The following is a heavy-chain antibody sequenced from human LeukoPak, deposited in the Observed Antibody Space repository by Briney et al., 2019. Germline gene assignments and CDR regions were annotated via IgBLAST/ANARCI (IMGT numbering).Heavy chain of an antibody. D-gene: IGHD2-21*02. Sequence: PSETLSLTCTVSGGSISSYYWSWIRRPPGKGLEWIGYIYYSGTTNYNPSLKSRVTISVDTSNNQFSLKLSSVTAADTAVYYCTRAVTPQPFFDYWGQGTLVTVSS. CDR3: TRAVTPQPFFDY. J-gene: IGHJ4*02. CDR1: GGSISSYY. CDR2: IYYSGTT. V-gene: IGHV4-59*01.